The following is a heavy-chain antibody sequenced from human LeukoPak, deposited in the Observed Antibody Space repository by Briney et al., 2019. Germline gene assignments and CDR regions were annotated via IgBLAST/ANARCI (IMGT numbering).Heavy chain of an antibody. J-gene: IGHJ3*02. CDR2: IYYSGST. D-gene: IGHD3-22*01. Sequence: KPSETLSLTCAVSGGSISSSSYYWGWIRQPPGKGLEWIGSIYYSGSTYYNPSLKSRVTISVDTSKNQFSLKLSSVTAADTAVYYCARHGARDSSGYPDAFDIWGQGTMVTVSS. CDR3: ARHGARDSSGYPDAFDI. V-gene: IGHV4-39*01. CDR1: GGSISSSSYY.